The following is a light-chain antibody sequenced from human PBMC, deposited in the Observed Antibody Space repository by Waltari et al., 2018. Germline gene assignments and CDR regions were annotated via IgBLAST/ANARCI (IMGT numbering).Light chain of an antibody. V-gene: IGLV2-14*03. J-gene: IGLJ3*02. CDR2: AVS. CDR3: SSYTSTDSWV. CDR1: SSDIGTYNY. Sequence: QSALTQPASASGSPGQSITISCTGTSSDIGTYNYDSWYQQHPGKAPKLMIYAVSNPPSGLSNRFSAAKSGNTASLTISGLQAEEEADYYCSSYTSTDSWVFGGGTKLTVL.